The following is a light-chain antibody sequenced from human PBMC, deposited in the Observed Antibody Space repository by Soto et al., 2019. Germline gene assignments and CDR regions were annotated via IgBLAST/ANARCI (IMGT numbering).Light chain of an antibody. CDR1: QSVGSY. CDR2: DAS. V-gene: IGKV3-20*01. Sequence: VFTQSPGQLPLSPGERATLSCRASQSVGSYLAWYQQKPGQAPRLLIYDASNRATGIPARFTGSGSGTDFTLAISILEPEDFAVYFCQLYGSSPWTVGQGTKVDIK. CDR3: QLYGSSPWT. J-gene: IGKJ1*01.